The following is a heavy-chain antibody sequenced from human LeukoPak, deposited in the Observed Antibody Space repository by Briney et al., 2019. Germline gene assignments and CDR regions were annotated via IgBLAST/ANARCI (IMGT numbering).Heavy chain of an antibody. D-gene: IGHD6-19*01. CDR1: GFTFSSYA. CDR3: ARENRRYSSGWYRGHDY. V-gene: IGHV3-30-3*01. CDR2: ISYDGSNK. Sequence: GGSLRLSCAASGFTFSSYAMHWVRQAPGKGLEWVAVISYDGSNKYYADSVKGRFTISRDNSNNTLYLQMNSLRAEDTAVYYCARENRRYSSGWYRGHDYWGQGTLVTVSS. J-gene: IGHJ4*02.